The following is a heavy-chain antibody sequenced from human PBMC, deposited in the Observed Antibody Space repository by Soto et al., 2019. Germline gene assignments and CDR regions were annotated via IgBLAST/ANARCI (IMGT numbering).Heavy chain of an antibody. CDR1: GFPFSSYG. J-gene: IGHJ6*02. Sequence: PGGSLRLSCAASGFPFSSYGMHWVRQAPGKGLEWVSVISYDGGLKYYVDSVKGRFTISRDNSKNTVYLQMSSLRAEDTAVYYCAKVAQGDPLISDYGMDVWGQGTTVTV. V-gene: IGHV3-30*18. D-gene: IGHD2-21*02. CDR3: AKVAQGDPLISDYGMDV. CDR2: ISYDGGLK.